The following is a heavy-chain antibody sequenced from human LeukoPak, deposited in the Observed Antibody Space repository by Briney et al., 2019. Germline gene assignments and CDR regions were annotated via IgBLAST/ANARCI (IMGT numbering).Heavy chain of an antibody. CDR3: ARDSYYYEGPLDY. D-gene: IGHD3-22*01. J-gene: IGHJ4*02. CDR1: GGSISSGGYY. V-gene: IGHV4-31*03. CDR2: IYYSGST. Sequence: SETLSLTCTVSGGSISSGGYYWSWIRQHPGKGLEWIGYIYYSGSTYYNPSLKSRVTISVDTSKNQFSLKLSSVTAADTAVYYCARDSYYYEGPLDYWGQGTLVTVSS.